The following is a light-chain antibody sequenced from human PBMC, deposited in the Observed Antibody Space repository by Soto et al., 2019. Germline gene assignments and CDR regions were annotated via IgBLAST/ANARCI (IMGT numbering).Light chain of an antibody. CDR3: QQQKWT. CDR1: QSVSSSY. V-gene: IGKV3-20*01. CDR2: GAS. Sequence: EIVLTQSPGTLSLSPGERATLSCRASQSVSSSYLAWYQQKPGQAPSLLIYGASSRATGIPDRFSGSGSGTDFTLTISRLEPEDFAVYYCQQQKWTFGQGTKVEIK. J-gene: IGKJ1*01.